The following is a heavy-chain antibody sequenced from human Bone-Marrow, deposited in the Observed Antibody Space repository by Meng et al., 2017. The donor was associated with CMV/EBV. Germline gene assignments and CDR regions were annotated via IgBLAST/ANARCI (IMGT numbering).Heavy chain of an antibody. CDR2: IYYSGST. CDR3: ARDSGPTIVRAFAI. D-gene: IGHD3-10*01. J-gene: IGHJ3*02. Sequence: SETLSLTCTVSGGSISSSSYYWGWIRQPPGKGLEWIGSIYYSGSTYYNPSLKSRVTISVDTSKNQFSLKLSSVTAADTAVYYCARDSGPTIVRAFAIWGPGPMVT. CDR1: GGSISSSSYY. V-gene: IGHV4-39*07.